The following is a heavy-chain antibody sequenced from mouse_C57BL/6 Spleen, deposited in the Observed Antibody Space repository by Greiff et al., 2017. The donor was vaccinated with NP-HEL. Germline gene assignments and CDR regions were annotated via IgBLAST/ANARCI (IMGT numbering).Heavy chain of an antibody. CDR3: ARITTVVATDDY. D-gene: IGHD1-1*01. Sequence: EVQLQQSGPELVKPGASVKMSCKASGYTFTDYNMHWVKQSHGKSLEWIGYINPNNGGTSYNQKFKGKATLTVNKSSSTAYMELRSLTSEDSAVYYCARITTVVATDDYWGQGTTLTGSS. V-gene: IGHV1-22*01. CDR2: INPNNGGT. J-gene: IGHJ2*01. CDR1: GYTFTDYN.